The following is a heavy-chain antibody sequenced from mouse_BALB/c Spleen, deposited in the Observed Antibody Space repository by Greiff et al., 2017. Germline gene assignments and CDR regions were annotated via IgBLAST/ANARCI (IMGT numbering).Heavy chain of an antibody. V-gene: IGHV5-17*02. CDR1: GFTFSSFG. CDR2: ISSGSSTI. CDR3: ARSAHYSTMDY. D-gene: IGHD6-1*01. Sequence: VESGGGLVQPGGSRKLSCAASGFTFSSFGMHWVRQAPEKGLEWVAYISSGSSTIYYADTVKGRFTISRDNPKNTLFLQMTSLRSEDTAMYDCARSAHYSTMDYWGQGTSVTVSS. J-gene: IGHJ4*01.